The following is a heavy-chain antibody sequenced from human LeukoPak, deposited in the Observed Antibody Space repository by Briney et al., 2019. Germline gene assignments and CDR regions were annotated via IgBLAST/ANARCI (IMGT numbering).Heavy chain of an antibody. CDR1: GGSISSGSYY. Sequence: PSQTLSLTCTVSGGSISSGSYYWSWIRQPAGKGLEWIGRIYTSGSTNYNPSVKSRVTISVDTSKNQFSLKLSSVTAADTAVYYCARVIVVGATRDWFDPWGQGTPVTVSS. CDR3: ARVIVVGATRDWFDP. J-gene: IGHJ5*02. D-gene: IGHD1-26*01. CDR2: IYTSGST. V-gene: IGHV4-61*02.